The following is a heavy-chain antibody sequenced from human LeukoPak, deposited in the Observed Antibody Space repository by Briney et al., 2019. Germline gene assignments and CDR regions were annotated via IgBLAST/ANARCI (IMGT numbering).Heavy chain of an antibody. Sequence: GGSLRLSCTASGFMFSSYAMSWIRQAPGKGLEWVSTITVSGGSTYYADSVKGRSTISRDNSKNTLDLQMNSLRAEDTAVYYCAKANWGSGYWGQGTLVTVSS. CDR1: GFMFSSYA. J-gene: IGHJ4*02. CDR3: AKANWGSGY. CDR2: ITVSGGST. V-gene: IGHV3-23*01. D-gene: IGHD7-27*01.